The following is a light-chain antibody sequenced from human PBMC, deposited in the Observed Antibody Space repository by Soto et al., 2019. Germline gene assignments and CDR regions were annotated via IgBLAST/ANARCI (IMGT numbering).Light chain of an antibody. Sequence: QSVLTQPPSASGTPGQRVTISCSGSSSNIGSNSVGWYQQLPGAAPKVLISTTDKRPSGVPDRFSGSKSGTSASLAISGLQSEDEADYYCVAWNDSLNGHVSGTGTKLTVL. CDR3: VAWNDSLNGHV. J-gene: IGLJ1*01. CDR1: SSNIGSNS. CDR2: TTD. V-gene: IGLV1-44*01.